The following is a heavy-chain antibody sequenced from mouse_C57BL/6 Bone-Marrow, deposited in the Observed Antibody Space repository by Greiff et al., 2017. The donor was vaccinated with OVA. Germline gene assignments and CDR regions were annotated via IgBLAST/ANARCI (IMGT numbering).Heavy chain of an antibody. CDR2: IYPGDGDT. V-gene: IGHV1-82*01. CDR3: ARFTTVVDYFDY. Sequence: VKLQESGPELVKPGASVKISCKASGYAFSSSWMNWVKQRPGKGLEWIGRIYPGDGDTNYNGKFKGKATLTADKSSSTAYMQLSSLTSEDSAVYFCARFTTVVDYFDYWGQGTTLTVSS. CDR1: GYAFSSSW. J-gene: IGHJ2*01. D-gene: IGHD1-1*01.